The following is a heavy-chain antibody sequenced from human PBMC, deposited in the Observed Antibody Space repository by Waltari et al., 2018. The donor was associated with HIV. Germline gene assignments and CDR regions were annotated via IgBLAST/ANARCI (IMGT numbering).Heavy chain of an antibody. J-gene: IGHJ4*02. D-gene: IGHD3-22*01. Sequence: EVQLVESGGGLVQPGGSLRLSCPASGFTFRCSWMSWVRQAPGKGLEWVANIKQEGSEKYYVDSVKGRFTISRDDAKNSVYLQMNSLRAEDTAVYYCARGYYYESSGYYGYWGQGTLVTVSS. V-gene: IGHV3-7*01. CDR2: IKQEGSEK. CDR3: ARGYYYESSGYYGY. CDR1: GFTFRCSW.